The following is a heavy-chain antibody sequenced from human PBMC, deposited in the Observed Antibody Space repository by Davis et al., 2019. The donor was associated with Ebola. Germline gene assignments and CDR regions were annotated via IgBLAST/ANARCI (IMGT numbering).Heavy chain of an antibody. CDR1: GYTFTGYY. D-gene: IGHD6-13*01. CDR3: ARGRGIAAAGTVFYYYYGMDV. V-gene: IGHV1-2*04. Sequence: ASVKVSCKASGYTFTGYYMHWVRQAPGQGLEWMGWINPNSGGTNYAQKFQGWVTMTRDTSTSTAYMELSRLRSDDTAVYYCARGRGIAAAGTVFYYYYGMDVWGQGTTVTVSS. J-gene: IGHJ6*02. CDR2: INPNSGGT.